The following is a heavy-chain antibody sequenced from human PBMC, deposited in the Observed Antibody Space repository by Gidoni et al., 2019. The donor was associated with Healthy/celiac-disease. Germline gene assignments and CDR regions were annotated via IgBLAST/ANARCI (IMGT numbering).Heavy chain of an antibody. Sequence: EVQLVQSGAEVKKPGESLKISRKGSGYSFTSYWIGWVLQMPGKGLEWLGISYPGDSDTTYSPSFHGKVTISADKSISTAYLQWSSLKASDTAMYYCARLHGLSYYDILTGPHNWFDPWGQGTLVTVSS. CDR3: ARLHGLSYYDILTGPHNWFDP. D-gene: IGHD3-9*01. V-gene: IGHV5-51*01. J-gene: IGHJ5*02. CDR1: GYSFTSYW. CDR2: SYPGDSDT.